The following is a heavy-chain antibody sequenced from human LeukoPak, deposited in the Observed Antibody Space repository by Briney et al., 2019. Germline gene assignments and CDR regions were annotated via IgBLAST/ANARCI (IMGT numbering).Heavy chain of an antibody. J-gene: IGHJ4*02. CDR2: IWYDGSNK. CDR3: ARGAQAVAASLDY. D-gene: IGHD6-19*01. V-gene: IGHV3-33*01. Sequence: GGSLRLSCAASGFTFSNFGMHWVRQAPDKGLEWVAMIWYDGSNKYYVDSVKGRFTNSRDNSRNTVYLQMNSLRAEDSAVYYCARGAQAVAASLDYWGQGTLVTVSS. CDR1: GFTFSNFG.